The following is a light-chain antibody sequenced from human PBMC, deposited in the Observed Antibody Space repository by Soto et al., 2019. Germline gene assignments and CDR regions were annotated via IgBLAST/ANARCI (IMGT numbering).Light chain of an antibody. Sequence: QSALTQPASVSGSPGQSIPISCTGTSSDAVNYNFVSWYQQHPGKAPKVIIYEDSTRPSGVSNRTSGSKSGNTASLTISGLQAEDEADYYCCSYAGSSTSWVFRGGTKVTVL. CDR2: EDS. CDR1: SSDAVNYNF. CDR3: CSYAGSSTSWV. J-gene: IGLJ3*02. V-gene: IGLV2-23*01.